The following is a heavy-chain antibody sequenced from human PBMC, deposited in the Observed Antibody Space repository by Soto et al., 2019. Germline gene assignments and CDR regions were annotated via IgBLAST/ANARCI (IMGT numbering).Heavy chain of an antibody. CDR2: IYSGGST. V-gene: IGHV3-66*01. CDR1: GFTVSSNY. Sequence: EVQLVESGGGLVQPGGSLRLSCAASGFTVSSNYMSWVRQAPGKGLEWVSVIYSGGSTYYADSVKGRFTISRDNSKNTLYLQMNSLRAEDTAVYYCARGPDGYSDGYRDYWGQGTLVTVSS. J-gene: IGHJ4*02. D-gene: IGHD5-18*01. CDR3: ARGPDGYSDGYRDY.